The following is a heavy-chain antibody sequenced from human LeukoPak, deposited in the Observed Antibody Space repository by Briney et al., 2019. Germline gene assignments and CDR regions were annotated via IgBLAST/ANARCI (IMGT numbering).Heavy chain of an antibody. CDR1: GYTFTSYY. CDR3: ARGLAITMVRGAMGGIDY. CDR2: INPSGGST. Sequence: ASVKVSCKASGYTFTSYYMHWVRQAPGQGLEWMGIINPSGGSTSYAQKFQGRVTMTRDTSTSTVCMELSSLRSEDTAVYYCARGLAITMVRGAMGGIDYWGQGTLVTVSS. V-gene: IGHV1-46*01. J-gene: IGHJ4*02. D-gene: IGHD3-10*01.